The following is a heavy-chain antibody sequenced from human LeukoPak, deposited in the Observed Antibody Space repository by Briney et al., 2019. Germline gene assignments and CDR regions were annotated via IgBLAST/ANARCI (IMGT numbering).Heavy chain of an antibody. CDR3: AKTFQWYYMDV. V-gene: IGHV3-23*01. CDR1: GFTFSSYA. D-gene: IGHD6-19*01. J-gene: IGHJ6*03. Sequence: GGSLRLSCAASGFTFSSYAMTWVRQAPGKGLEWVSTISGSGGTTSYADSVKGRFTISRDNSKNTLYLQMNSLRAEDTAVYYCAKTFQWYYMDVWGKGTTVTISS. CDR2: ISGSGGTT.